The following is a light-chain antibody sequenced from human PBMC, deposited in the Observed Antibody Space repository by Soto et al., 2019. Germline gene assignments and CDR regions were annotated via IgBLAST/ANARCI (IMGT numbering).Light chain of an antibody. J-gene: IGKJ1*01. CDR3: QQYGRSPWT. Sequence: EIVLTQSPGTLSLSPGDRATLSCRASQRVSSIYLAWYQQKPGQAPGLLIYGASSRATGIPDRFSGSGSGTDFTLTISRLEPEDFAVYYCQQYGRSPWTFGQGTEVDVK. V-gene: IGKV3-20*01. CDR1: QRVSSIY. CDR2: GAS.